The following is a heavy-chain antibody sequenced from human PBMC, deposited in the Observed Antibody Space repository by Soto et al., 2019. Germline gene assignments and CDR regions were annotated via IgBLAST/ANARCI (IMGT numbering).Heavy chain of an antibody. CDR2: IYHSGST. J-gene: IGHJ6*02. V-gene: IGHV4-59*01. CDR1: GGSISSYY. D-gene: IGHD2-2*01. CDR3: ASTVPADIKGSYGMDV. Sequence: SETLSLTCTVSGGSISSYYWSWIRQPPGKGLEWIGYIYHSGSTNYNPSLKSRVTISVDTSKNQFSLKLSSVTAADTAVYYCASTVPADIKGSYGMDVWGQGTTVTVSS.